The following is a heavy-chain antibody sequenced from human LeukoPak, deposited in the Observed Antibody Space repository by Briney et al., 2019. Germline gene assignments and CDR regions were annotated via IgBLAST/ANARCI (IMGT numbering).Heavy chain of an antibody. J-gene: IGHJ4*02. V-gene: IGHV1-2*02. CDR2: INPNSGGT. CDR1: GYTFTGYY. Sequence: ASVKVSCKASGYTFTGYYMHWVRQAPGQGVEWMGWINPNSGGTNYAQKFQGRVTMTRDTSISTAYMELSRLRSDDTAVYYCASDTAMVTSFDYWGQGTLVTVSS. D-gene: IGHD5-18*01. CDR3: ASDTAMVTSFDY.